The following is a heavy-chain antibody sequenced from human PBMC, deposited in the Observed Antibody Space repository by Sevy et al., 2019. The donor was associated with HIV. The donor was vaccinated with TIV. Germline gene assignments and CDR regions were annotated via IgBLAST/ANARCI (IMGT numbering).Heavy chain of an antibody. D-gene: IGHD3-22*01. CDR3: ASLRSNYYDCGGYSGNDAFDI. Sequence: GGYLRLSCAASGFTFSSYGMHWVRQAPGKGLEWLAVIWNDRSNKEYADSVKGRFTISRDNSKNTLYLQMNSLTAEDTAVYYCASLRSNYYDCGGYSGNDAFDIWGQGTMVTVSS. J-gene: IGHJ3*02. CDR1: GFTFSSYG. CDR2: IWNDRSNK. V-gene: IGHV3-33*01.